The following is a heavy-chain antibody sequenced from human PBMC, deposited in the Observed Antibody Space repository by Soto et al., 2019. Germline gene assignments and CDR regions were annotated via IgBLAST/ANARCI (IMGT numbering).Heavy chain of an antibody. CDR2: IYYSGST. J-gene: IGHJ5*02. CDR1: GGSISSSSYY. Sequence: SETLSLTCTVSGGSISSSSYYWGWIRQPPGKGLEWIGSIYYSGSTYYNPSLKSRVTISVDTSKNQFSLKLSSVTAADTAVYYCARQIPTPTFMITFGGVLAGWFDPWGQGTLVTVSA. D-gene: IGHD3-16*01. V-gene: IGHV4-39*01. CDR3: ARQIPTPTFMITFGGVLAGWFDP.